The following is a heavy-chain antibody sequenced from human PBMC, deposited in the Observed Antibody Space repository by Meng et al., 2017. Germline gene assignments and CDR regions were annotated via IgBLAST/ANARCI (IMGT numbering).Heavy chain of an antibody. J-gene: IGHJ6*02. D-gene: IGHD3-10*02. CDR2: IRSKAYGGTT. V-gene: IGHV3-49*04. CDR1: GFTFGDYA. Sequence: GESLKISCTASGFTFGDYAMSWVRQAPGKGLEWVGFIRSKAYGGTTEYAASVQGRFSISRDDSKSIAYLQMNSLKTDDTAVYYCTRASQTTVRGVIVDYYFGMDVWGQGTTVTVSS. CDR3: TRASQTTVRGVIVDYYFGMDV.